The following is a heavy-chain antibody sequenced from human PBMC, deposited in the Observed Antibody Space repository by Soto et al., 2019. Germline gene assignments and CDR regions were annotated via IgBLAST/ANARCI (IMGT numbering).Heavy chain of an antibody. D-gene: IGHD4-17*01. V-gene: IGHV3-7*01. J-gene: IGHJ6*02. CDR2: IKQDGSEK. Sequence: GGSLRLSCAASGFTFSSYWMSWVRQAPGKGLEWVANIKQDGSEKYYVDSVKGRFTISRDNAKNSLYLQMNSLRDEDTAVYYCASEYDYGDLNYYYYGMDVWGQGTTVTVSS. CDR1: GFTFSSYW. CDR3: ASEYDYGDLNYYYYGMDV.